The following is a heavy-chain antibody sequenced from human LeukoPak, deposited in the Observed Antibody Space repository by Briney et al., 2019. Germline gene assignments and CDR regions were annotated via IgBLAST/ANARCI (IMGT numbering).Heavy chain of an antibody. CDR2: IYSGGST. V-gene: IGHV3-53*01. CDR1: GFTVSSNY. CDR3: ARDARDSSGYHNWFDP. J-gene: IGHJ5*02. Sequence: GGSLRLSCAASGFTVSSNYMSWVRQAPGKGLEWVSVIYSGGSTYYADSVKGRFTISRDNSKNTLYLQMNSLRAEDTAVYYCARDARDSSGYHNWFDPWGQGTLVTASS. D-gene: IGHD3-22*01.